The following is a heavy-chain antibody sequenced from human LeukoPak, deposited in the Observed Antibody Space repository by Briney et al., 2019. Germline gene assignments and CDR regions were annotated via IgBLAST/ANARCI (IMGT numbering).Heavy chain of an antibody. D-gene: IGHD6-19*01. CDR1: GFTFSSYA. CDR3: AANEAVAGTVFDY. V-gene: IGHV3-30*04. CDR2: ISYDGSNK. J-gene: IGHJ4*02. Sequence: PGGSLRLSCAASGFTFSSYAMHWVRQAPGKGLEWVAVISYDGSNKYYADSVKGRFTISRDNSKNTLYLQMNSLRAEDTAVYYCAANEAVAGTVFDYWGQGTLVTVSS.